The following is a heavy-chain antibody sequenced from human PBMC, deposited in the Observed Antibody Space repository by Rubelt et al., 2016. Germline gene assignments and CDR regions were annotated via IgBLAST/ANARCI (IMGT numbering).Heavy chain of an antibody. V-gene: IGHV3-23*01. D-gene: IGHD6-6*01. CDR1: GFTFSIFG. CDR2: IGDSGRTA. Sequence: GGGLIQPGGSLRLSCAASGFTFSIFGMSWVRQAPGKGLEWVSFIGDSGRTAYYADSVKGRFTISRDNSENTLHLQMNSLRAEDTAVYYCAREGGPYTSSSFPFYHYGMDVWGQGTTVTVSS. J-gene: IGHJ6*02. CDR3: AREGGPYTSSSFPFYHYGMDV.